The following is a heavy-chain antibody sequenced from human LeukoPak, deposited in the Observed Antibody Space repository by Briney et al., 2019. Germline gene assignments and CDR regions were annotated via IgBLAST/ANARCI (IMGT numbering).Heavy chain of an antibody. V-gene: IGHV4-39*01. CDR2: IYYSGST. CDR1: GGSISTSRHY. D-gene: IGHD3-10*01. Sequence: SETLSLTCTVSGGSISTSRHYWGWIRQPPGKGLEWIGSIYYSGSTYYNPSLKSRITISVDTSKNQFSLKLSSVTAADTAVYYCARVAVIRGVIDYWGQGTLVTVSS. J-gene: IGHJ4*02. CDR3: ARVAVIRGVIDY.